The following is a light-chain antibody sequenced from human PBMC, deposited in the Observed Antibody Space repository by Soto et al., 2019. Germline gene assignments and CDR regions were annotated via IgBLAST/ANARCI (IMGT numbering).Light chain of an antibody. CDR1: SSNIGNNY. CDR3: GTWDTSLYTVV. V-gene: IGLV1-51*01. J-gene: IGLJ2*01. Sequence: QSVLTQPPSVSAAPGQKVTISCSGSSSNIGNNYVSWYQQLPGTAPKFLIYDDYKRPSGIPDRFSDSKSGTSATLVITGLQTGDEADYYCGTWDTSLYTVVFGGGTKVTVL. CDR2: DDY.